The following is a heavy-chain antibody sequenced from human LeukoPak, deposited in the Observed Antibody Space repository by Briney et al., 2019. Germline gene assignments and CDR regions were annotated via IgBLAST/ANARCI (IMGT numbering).Heavy chain of an antibody. CDR3: ASYPRYSSSPPFDY. CDR1: GYTLTGQD. V-gene: IGHV1-2*02. CDR2: INPNTGVT. J-gene: IGHJ4*02. Sequence: ASVKVSCKASGYTLTGQDMHWVRQAPGQGLEWMGWINPNTGVTNYAQRLQGRVTMTRDTTISTAYMELSRLTSDDTAVYYCASYPRYSSSPPFDYWGQGTLVTVSS. D-gene: IGHD6-6*01.